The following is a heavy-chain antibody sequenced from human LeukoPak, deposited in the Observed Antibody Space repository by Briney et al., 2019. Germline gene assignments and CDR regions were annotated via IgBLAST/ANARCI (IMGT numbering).Heavy chain of an antibody. CDR2: IYSTGTT. CDR3: VRPSSVAVADPTWFDP. J-gene: IGHJ5*02. CDR1: GGSITSSSDY. D-gene: IGHD6-19*01. V-gene: IGHV4-39*01. Sequence: SETLSLTCSVSGGSITSSSDYWGWIRHPPGKGLEWIGSIYSTGTTYYNPSLEGRLTVSVDTSKNQFSLKLSSVTAADTAVYYCVRPSSVAVADPTWFDPWGQGTLVTVSS.